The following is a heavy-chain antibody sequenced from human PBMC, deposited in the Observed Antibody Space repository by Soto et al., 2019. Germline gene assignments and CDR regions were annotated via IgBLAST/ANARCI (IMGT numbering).Heavy chain of an antibody. CDR2: LKQDGSVK. J-gene: IGHJ4*02. Sequence: PGGSLRLSCAAPGFTFSNYWMSWVRQAPGKGLEWVANLKQDGSVKSFVESVKGRFTVSRDNAKNSQFLQTNSLRVEDTAVYYCARIGYSSSAFDYWGQGTLVTVSS. CDR1: GFTFSNYW. D-gene: IGHD6-6*01. V-gene: IGHV3-7*05. CDR3: ARIGYSSSAFDY.